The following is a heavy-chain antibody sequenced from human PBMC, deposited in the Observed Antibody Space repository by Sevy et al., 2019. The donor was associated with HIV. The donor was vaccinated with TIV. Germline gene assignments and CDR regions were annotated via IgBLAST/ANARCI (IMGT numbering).Heavy chain of an antibody. CDR3: ARRTNSGWYTHNYYYYYGMDV. CDR2: ISSSGSTI. V-gene: IGHV3-48*03. Sequence: GGSLRLSCAASGFTFSSYEMNWVRQAPGKGLEWVSYISSSGSTIYYADSVKGRFTISRDNAKNSLYLQMNSLRAEDTAVYYCARRTNSGWYTHNYYYYYGMDVWGQGTTVTVSS. J-gene: IGHJ6*02. CDR1: GFTFSSYE. D-gene: IGHD6-19*01.